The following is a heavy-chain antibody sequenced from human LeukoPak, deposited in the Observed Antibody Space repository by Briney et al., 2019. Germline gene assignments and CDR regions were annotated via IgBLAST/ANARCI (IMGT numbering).Heavy chain of an antibody. J-gene: IGHJ4*02. CDR3: ARYNSGYLDY. D-gene: IGHD6-19*01. V-gene: IGHV3-33*01. CDR2: IWYDGSKK. CDR1: GFTFSSYG. Sequence: PGGSLRLSCAASGFTFSSYGMHWVRKAPGEGLEWVAVIWYDGSKKYHADSVEGRVSISRDNSRNTLYLELNSLRAEDTAVYYCARYNSGYLDYWGQGTLVTVSS.